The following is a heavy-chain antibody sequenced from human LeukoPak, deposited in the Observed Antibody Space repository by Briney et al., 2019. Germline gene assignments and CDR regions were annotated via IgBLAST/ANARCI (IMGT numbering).Heavy chain of an antibody. D-gene: IGHD3-22*01. CDR1: GTSITSGDPY. CDR3: GRLPRSSGYYGPVDS. Sequence: SQTLSLTCTVSGTSITSGDPYWTWIRQPAGKGLEWIGRIYSSGTTNCNPSLTSRVSLSVDVSKNQFSLQITSVTAADTAIYYCGRLPRSSGYYGPVDSWGQGSLVTVSS. V-gene: IGHV4-61*02. CDR2: IYSSGTT. J-gene: IGHJ4*02.